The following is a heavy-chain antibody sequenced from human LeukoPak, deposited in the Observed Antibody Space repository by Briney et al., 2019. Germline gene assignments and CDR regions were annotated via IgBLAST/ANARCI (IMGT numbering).Heavy chain of an antibody. CDR3: ARGDRSGRYYCAY. Sequence: GGSLRLSCAASGFTFSDYYMSWIRQAPGKGLEWVSYISSSGSTIYYADSEKGRFTISRDNAKNSLYLQMNSLSAEDTAVYYCARGDRSGRYYCAYWGQGTLVTVFS. J-gene: IGHJ4*02. D-gene: IGHD6-25*01. CDR2: ISSSGSTI. V-gene: IGHV3-11*04. CDR1: GFTFSDYY.